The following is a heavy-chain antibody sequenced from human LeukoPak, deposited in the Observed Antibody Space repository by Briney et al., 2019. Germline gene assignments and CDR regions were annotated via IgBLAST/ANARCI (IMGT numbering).Heavy chain of an antibody. CDR2: ISSSSSYI. CDR1: GFTFSSYS. D-gene: IGHD2-21*02. CDR3: ARVCGGDCYTPGG. J-gene: IGHJ4*02. Sequence: GGSLRLSWAASGFTFSSYSMNWVRQAPGKGLEWVSSISSSSSYIYYADSVKGRFTISRDNAKNSLYLQMNSLRAEDTAVYYCARVCGGDCYTPGGWGQGTLVTVSS. V-gene: IGHV3-21*01.